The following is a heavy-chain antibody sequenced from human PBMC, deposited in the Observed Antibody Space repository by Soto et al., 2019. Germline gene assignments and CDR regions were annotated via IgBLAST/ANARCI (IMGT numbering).Heavy chain of an antibody. CDR1: GFTFNTYA. J-gene: IGHJ5*02. CDR2: FSGNGGNT. D-gene: IGHD2-21*01. Sequence: EVQLLESGGGLVQPGGSLRPSWPPLGFTFNTYALGGVRRVQGKGLEWVSSFSGNGGNTYYADSVKGRFTVSRDNWKNTLYLQMNSVRAEDTAIYYCAKGLNIPFDPWGQGTLVTVSS. CDR3: AKGLNIPFDP. V-gene: IGHV3-23*01.